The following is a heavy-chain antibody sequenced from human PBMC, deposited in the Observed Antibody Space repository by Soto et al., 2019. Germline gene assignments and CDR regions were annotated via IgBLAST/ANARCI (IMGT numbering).Heavy chain of an antibody. Sequence: SLRLSCETSAITLSDDWMNWVRQSPEKGLGWIGRIKSKAEGDTVDYTASVKGRFFISRDDSENRLYLQMNSLNSEDTGVYYCTTGGVLPWGQGTLVTVSS. J-gene: IGHJ5*02. CDR2: IKSKAEGDTV. CDR3: TTGGVLP. CDR1: AITLSDDW. V-gene: IGHV3-15*01.